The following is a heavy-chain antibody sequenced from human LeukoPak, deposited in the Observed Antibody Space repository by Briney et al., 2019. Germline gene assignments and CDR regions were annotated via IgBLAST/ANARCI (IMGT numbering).Heavy chain of an antibody. Sequence: GASVKVSCKASGYIFINHGIAWVRQAPGQGLQYMGWISAYNGRTDYAQNLQGRVTMTTDTATTTAYMELRSLTPDDTAVYFCARGRIAAPLREYYGMDVWGQGTTVTVSS. J-gene: IGHJ6*02. CDR2: ISAYNGRT. D-gene: IGHD6-13*01. CDR1: GYIFINHG. CDR3: ARGRIAAPLREYYGMDV. V-gene: IGHV1-18*01.